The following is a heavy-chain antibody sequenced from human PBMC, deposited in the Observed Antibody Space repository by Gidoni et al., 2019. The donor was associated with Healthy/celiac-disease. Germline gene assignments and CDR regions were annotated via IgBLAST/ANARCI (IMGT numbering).Heavy chain of an antibody. Sequence: QVQLVQSGAEVKEPGSSVKVSCKASGRTFRSYAIPWVRQAPGQGLEWMGGIIPIFGTANYAQKFQGRVTITADESTSTAYMELSSLRSEDTAVYYCAKHDYGEYRISHYYYYGMDVWGQGTTVTVSS. J-gene: IGHJ6*02. CDR2: IIPIFGTA. D-gene: IGHD4-17*01. V-gene: IGHV1-69*01. CDR1: GRTFRSYA. CDR3: AKHDYGEYRISHYYYYGMDV.